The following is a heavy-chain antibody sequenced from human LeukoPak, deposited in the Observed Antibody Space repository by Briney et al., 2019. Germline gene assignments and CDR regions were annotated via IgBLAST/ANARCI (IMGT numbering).Heavy chain of an antibody. Sequence: GESLKISCKGSGYSFTSNWISWVRQMPGKGLEWMGRIDPSDSYTNYSPSFQGHVTISADKSISTAYLQWSSLKASDTAMYYCARQGTSEDYYGMDVWGKGTTVTVSS. CDR1: GYSFTSNW. D-gene: IGHD3-3*01. V-gene: IGHV5-10-1*01. J-gene: IGHJ6*04. CDR2: IDPSDSYT. CDR3: ARQGTSEDYYGMDV.